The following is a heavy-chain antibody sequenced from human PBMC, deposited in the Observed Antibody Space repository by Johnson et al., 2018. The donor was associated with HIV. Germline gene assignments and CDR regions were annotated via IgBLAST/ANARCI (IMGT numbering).Heavy chain of an antibody. D-gene: IGHD6-13*01. CDR2: IRYDGSNK. CDR3: AKVRRGSSWYIAFDI. CDR1: GFTFSSYG. Sequence: QVQLVESGGGVVQPGGSLRLSCAASGFTFSSYGMHWVRQAPGKGLEWVAFIRYDGSNKYYADSVKGRFTISRDNSKTTLYRQMNSLRAEDTAVYYCAKVRRGSSWYIAFDIWCQGTVVTVSS. J-gene: IGHJ3*02. V-gene: IGHV3-30*02.